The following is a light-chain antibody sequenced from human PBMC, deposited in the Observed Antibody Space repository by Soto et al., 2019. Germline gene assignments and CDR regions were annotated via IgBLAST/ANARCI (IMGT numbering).Light chain of an antibody. Sequence: EIVMTQSPATLSVSPGERATLSCWASQSVITNLAWYQHKPGQAPRLLIYDASTRATGVPGRFRAGGSGRGFTLTITSLQSEDFAVYYCQQFHTWPSFGPGTKVEI. V-gene: IGKV3-15*01. J-gene: IGKJ1*01. CDR3: QQFHTWPS. CDR2: DAS. CDR1: QSVITN.